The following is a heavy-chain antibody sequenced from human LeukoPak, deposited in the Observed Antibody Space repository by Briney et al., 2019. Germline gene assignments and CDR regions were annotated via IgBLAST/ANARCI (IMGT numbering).Heavy chain of an antibody. CDR1: GGSISNSSYY. CDR2: MYYSGST. CDR3: ARDLSLRCSSTSCYTPFDY. V-gene: IGHV4-39*07. D-gene: IGHD2-2*02. J-gene: IGHJ4*02. Sequence: SETLSLTCTVSGGSISNSSYYWGWIRQPPGKGLEWIGSMYYSGSTYYNPSLKSRATISVDTSKNQFSLKLSSVTAADTAVYYCARDLSLRCSSTSCYTPFDYWGQGTLVTVSS.